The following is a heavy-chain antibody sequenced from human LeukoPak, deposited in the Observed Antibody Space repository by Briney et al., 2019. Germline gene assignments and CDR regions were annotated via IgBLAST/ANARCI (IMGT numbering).Heavy chain of an antibody. V-gene: IGHV3-21*01. D-gene: IGHD6-6*01. Sequence: NPGGSLRLSCAASGFTFSSYIMNWVRQAPGKGLEWVSSISSSSSYIYYADSVKGRFTISRDNAKNSLYLQMSSLRVEDTAVYYCVITSATGPLDYWGQGTLVTVSS. CDR2: ISSSSSYI. CDR3: VITSATGPLDY. J-gene: IGHJ4*02. CDR1: GFTFSSYI.